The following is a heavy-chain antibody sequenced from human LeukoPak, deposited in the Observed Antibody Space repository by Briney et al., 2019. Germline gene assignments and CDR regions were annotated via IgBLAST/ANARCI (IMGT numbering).Heavy chain of an antibody. CDR3: ARAYSNAWYSYFHH. J-gene: IGHJ1*01. D-gene: IGHD6-19*01. V-gene: IGHV4-38-2*01. Sequence: PSETLSLTCAVSGYSISSRYYWGWIRQPPGKGREWIGNINHSGSTYYNPSLKSRLTISLDTSKNQFSLNLSSVTAADTAVYYCARAYSNAWYSYFHHWGQGTLVTVSS. CDR1: GYSISSRYY. CDR2: INHSGST.